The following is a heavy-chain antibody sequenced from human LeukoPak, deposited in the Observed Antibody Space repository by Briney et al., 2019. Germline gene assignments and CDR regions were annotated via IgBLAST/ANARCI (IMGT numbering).Heavy chain of an antibody. V-gene: IGHV4-34*01. CDR3: ARAKRYYYDSSGYPFVDY. D-gene: IGHD3-22*01. Sequence: SETLSLTCAVYGGSFSGCYWSWIRQPPGKGLEWIGEINHSGSTNYNPSLKSRVTISVDTSKNQFSLKLSTVTAADTAVYYCARAKRYYYDSSGYPFVDYWGQGTLVTVSS. CDR2: INHSGST. J-gene: IGHJ4*02. CDR1: GGSFSGCY.